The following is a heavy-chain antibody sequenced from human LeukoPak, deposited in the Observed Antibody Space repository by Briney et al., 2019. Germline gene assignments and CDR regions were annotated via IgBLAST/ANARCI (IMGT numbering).Heavy chain of an antibody. CDR1: GGTFSSYA. D-gene: IGHD2-2*01. CDR3: ASGERRYCSSTSCYPIRYWYFDL. V-gene: IGHV1-69*13. Sequence: SVKVSCKASGGTFSSYAISWVRQAPGQGLEWMGGIIPIFGTANYAQKFQGKVTITADESTSTAYMELSSLRSEDTAVYYCASGERRYCSSTSCYPIRYWYFDLWGRGTLVTVSS. CDR2: IIPIFGTA. J-gene: IGHJ2*01.